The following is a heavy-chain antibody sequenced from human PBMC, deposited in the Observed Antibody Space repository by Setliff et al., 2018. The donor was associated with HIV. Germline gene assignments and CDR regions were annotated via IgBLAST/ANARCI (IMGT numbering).Heavy chain of an antibody. CDR1: GRSISSYY. CDR3: ARHMGRAYYDYAGGSYRRGDAFDI. J-gene: IGHJ3*02. Sequence: SETLSLTCTVSGRSISSYYWGWIRQPPGKGLEWIGYIYYSGSPNYNPSLKSRVTISVDTSKNQFSLKLSSVTAADTAVYYCARHMGRAYYDYAGGSYRRGDAFDIWGLGTMVTVSS. CDR2: IYYSGSP. D-gene: IGHD3-16*02. V-gene: IGHV4-59*08.